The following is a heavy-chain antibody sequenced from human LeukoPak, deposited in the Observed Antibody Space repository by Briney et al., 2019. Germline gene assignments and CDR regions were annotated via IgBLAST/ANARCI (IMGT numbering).Heavy chain of an antibody. CDR3: ARSSGPFDY. Sequence: SETLSLTCTVSGGSISSGGYYWSWIRQPPGKGLEWIGYIYHSGSTYYNPSLKSRVTISVDRSKNQFSLKLSSVTAADTAVYYCARSSGPFDYWGQGILVTVSS. J-gene: IGHJ4*02. D-gene: IGHD3-22*01. V-gene: IGHV4-30-2*01. CDR1: GGSISSGGYY. CDR2: IYHSGST.